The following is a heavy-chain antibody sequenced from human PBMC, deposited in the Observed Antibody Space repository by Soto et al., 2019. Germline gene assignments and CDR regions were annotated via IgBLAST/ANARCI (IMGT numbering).Heavy chain of an antibody. V-gene: IGHV1-2*02. Sequence: ASVKVSCKASGYTFTGYYMHCVRQAPGQGLEWMGWINPNSGGTNYAQKFQGRVTMTRDTSISTAYMELSRLRSDDTAVYYCARDLTYYYDSSGLESDAFDIWGQGTMVTVSS. D-gene: IGHD3-22*01. CDR3: ARDLTYYYDSSGLESDAFDI. CDR2: INPNSGGT. CDR1: GYTFTGYY. J-gene: IGHJ3*02.